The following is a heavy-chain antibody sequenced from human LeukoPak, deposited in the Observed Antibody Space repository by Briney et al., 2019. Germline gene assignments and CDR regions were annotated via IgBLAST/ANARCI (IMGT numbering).Heavy chain of an antibody. D-gene: IGHD3-10*01. V-gene: IGHV3-30*04. CDR2: ISYDGSNK. CDR3: AKGRHMVRGVIGYFDY. CDR1: GFTFSSYA. J-gene: IGHJ4*02. Sequence: GGSLRLSCAASGFTFSSYAMHWVRQAPGKGLEWVAVISYDGSNKYYADSVKGRFTISRDNSKNTLYLQMNSLRAEDTAVYYCAKGRHMVRGVIGYFDYWGQGTLVTVSS.